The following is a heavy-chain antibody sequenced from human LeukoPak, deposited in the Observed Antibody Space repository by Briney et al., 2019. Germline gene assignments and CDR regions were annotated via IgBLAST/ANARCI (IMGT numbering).Heavy chain of an antibody. CDR2: IYSGGST. V-gene: IGHV3-53*01. CDR1: GFTVSSNY. J-gene: IGHJ4*02. D-gene: IGHD1-26*01. CDR3: ARSDFGWELRHFDY. Sequence: GGSLRLSCAASGFTVSSNYMSWVRQAPGKGLEWVSGIYSGGSTYYADSVKGRFTISRDNSKNTLYLQMNSLRAEDTAVYYCARSDFGWELRHFDYWGQGTLVTVSS.